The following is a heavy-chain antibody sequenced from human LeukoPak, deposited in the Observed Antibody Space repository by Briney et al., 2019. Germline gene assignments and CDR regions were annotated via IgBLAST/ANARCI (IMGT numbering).Heavy chain of an antibody. Sequence: SETLSLTGTVSGGSISSYYWSWGPQPPGKGLGWGGFVYFTGSTHYTPSLTSRVTLSVDTSTNPFSLKLRSVSAADTAVYYCARISSSNWYYERGAFDVWGRETMVTVSS. CDR3: ARISSSNWYYERGAFDV. J-gene: IGHJ3*01. CDR2: VYFTGST. D-gene: IGHD6-13*01. CDR1: GGSISSYY. V-gene: IGHV4-59*01.